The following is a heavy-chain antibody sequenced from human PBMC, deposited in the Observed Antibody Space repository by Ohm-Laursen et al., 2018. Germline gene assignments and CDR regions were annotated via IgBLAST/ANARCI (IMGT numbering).Heavy chain of an antibody. Sequence: ASVKLSCKASGYTFTSYYMHWVRQAPGQALEWMGIINPSGGSTSYAQKFQGRVTMTRDTSTSTVYMELSSLRSEDTAVYYCASPPGVVVIPGWGQGTLVTVSS. D-gene: IGHD3-22*01. CDR1: GYTFTSYY. CDR3: ASPPGVVVIPG. J-gene: IGHJ4*02. CDR2: INPSGGST. V-gene: IGHV1-46*01.